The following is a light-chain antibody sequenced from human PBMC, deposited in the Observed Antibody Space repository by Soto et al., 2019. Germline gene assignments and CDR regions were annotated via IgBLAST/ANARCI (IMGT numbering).Light chain of an antibody. CDR3: QQFDTSPLT. Sequence: AIQLTQSPSSLSASVGDRVTITCRASQGISSAFAWYQQKPGKVLKLLIYDASSLESGVPSRFTGNGSGTDFTLTISSLHPEDFATYYCQQFDTSPLTFSQGTRLEI. CDR2: DAS. V-gene: IGKV1-13*02. J-gene: IGKJ5*01. CDR1: QGISSA.